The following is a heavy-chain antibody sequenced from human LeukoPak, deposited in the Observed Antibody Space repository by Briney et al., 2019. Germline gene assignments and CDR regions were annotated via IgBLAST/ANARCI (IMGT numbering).Heavy chain of an antibody. CDR1: GFTFSSYA. CDR3: AKGSAYYDILTGYYL. D-gene: IGHD3-9*01. J-gene: IGHJ4*02. Sequence: PGGSLRLSCAASGFTFSSYAMSWVRQAPGKGLEWVSFISDSGGSTYYADSAKGRFTISRDNSKNTLYLQMNSLRAEDTAVYYCAKGSAYYDILTGYYLWGQGTLVIVSS. CDR2: ISDSGGST. V-gene: IGHV3-23*01.